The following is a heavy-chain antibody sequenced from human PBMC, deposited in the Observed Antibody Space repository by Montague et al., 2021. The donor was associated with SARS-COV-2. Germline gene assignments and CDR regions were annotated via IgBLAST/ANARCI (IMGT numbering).Heavy chain of an antibody. V-gene: IGHV4-61*02. Sequence: TLSLTCTVSGGSISSGNHYWSWIRQPPGKGLEWIGRIYTSGSTNYNPSLKSRVTISADTSKNQFSLKLSSMTAADTAVYYCAREVGSVYDSRRDFWGQGTLVTVSS. CDR1: GGSISSGNHY. CDR2: IYTSGST. D-gene: IGHD2/OR15-2a*01. J-gene: IGHJ4*02. CDR3: AREVGSVYDSRRDF.